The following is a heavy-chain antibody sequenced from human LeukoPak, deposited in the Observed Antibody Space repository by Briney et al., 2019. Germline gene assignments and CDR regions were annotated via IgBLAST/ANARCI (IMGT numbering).Heavy chain of an antibody. J-gene: IGHJ3*02. V-gene: IGHV1-69*06. D-gene: IGHD3-3*01. CDR1: GGTFSSYA. Sequence: GASVKVSCKASGGTFSSYAISWVRQAPGQGLEYMGRIIPIFCTANYAQKFQGRVTITADKSTSTAYMELSSLRSEDTAVYYCAREGFYDFWSGNTGPIPAFDIWGQGTMVTVSS. CDR2: IIPIFCTA. CDR3: AREGFYDFWSGNTGPIPAFDI.